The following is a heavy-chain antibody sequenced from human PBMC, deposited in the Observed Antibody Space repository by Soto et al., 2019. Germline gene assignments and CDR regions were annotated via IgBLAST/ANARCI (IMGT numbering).Heavy chain of an antibody. CDR3: TTVNYYDSSGYYFDAFDI. CDR2: IKSKTDGGTT. V-gene: IGHV3-15*07. Sequence: PGGSLRLSCAASGFTFSNAWMNWVRQAPGKGLEWVGRIKSKTDGGTTDYAAPVKGRFTISRDDSKNTLYLQMNSLKTEDTAVYYCTTVNYYDSSGYYFDAFDIWGQGTMVTVSS. D-gene: IGHD3-22*01. CDR1: GFTFSNAW. J-gene: IGHJ3*02.